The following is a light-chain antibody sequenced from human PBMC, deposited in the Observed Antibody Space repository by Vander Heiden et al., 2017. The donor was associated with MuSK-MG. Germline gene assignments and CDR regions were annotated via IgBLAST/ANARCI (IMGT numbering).Light chain of an antibody. CDR1: QSVSSY. V-gene: IGKV3-11*01. CDR2: DAS. J-gene: IGKJ2*02. Sequence: ELVLTQSPATLSLSPGERATLSCRASQSVSSYLAWYQQKPGQAPRLLIYDASNRATGIPARFSGSGSGTDFTLTISSLEPEDFAVYYCQQRSNPGTFGQGTKLEIK. CDR3: QQRSNPGT.